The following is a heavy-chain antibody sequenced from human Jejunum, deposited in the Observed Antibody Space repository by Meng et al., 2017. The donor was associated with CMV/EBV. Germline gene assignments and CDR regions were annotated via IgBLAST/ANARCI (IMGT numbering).Heavy chain of an antibody. Sequence: QAQWVHSGGEVKKPGASVTVSCKASGYTFTNYGITWVRQAPGQGLEWMGWISAYNGNTNYAQTLQGRLTMTTDTSTSTAYMELRSLRSDDTAVYYCARVEVGITSGDYWGQGTLVTVSS. CDR2: ISAYNGNT. J-gene: IGHJ4*02. V-gene: IGHV1-18*01. CDR3: ARVEVGITSGDY. D-gene: IGHD1-26*01. CDR1: GYTFTNYG.